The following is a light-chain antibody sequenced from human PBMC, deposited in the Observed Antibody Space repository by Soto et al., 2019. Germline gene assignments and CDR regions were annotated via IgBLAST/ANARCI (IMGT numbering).Light chain of an antibody. V-gene: IGLV2-14*01. CDR1: SSDVGRYNY. CDR2: DVT. J-gene: IGLJ3*02. Sequence: QSALTQPASVSGSPGQSITISCTGTSSDVGRYNYVSRYQQHPGKAPKLIIYDVTYRPSGVSDRFSGSKSGSTASLTISGLQAEDEADYYCSSYTGSSTSFGGGTKVTVL. CDR3: SSYTGSSTS.